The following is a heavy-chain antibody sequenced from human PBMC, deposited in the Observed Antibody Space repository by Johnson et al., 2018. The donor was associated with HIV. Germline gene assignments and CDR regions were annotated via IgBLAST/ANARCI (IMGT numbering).Heavy chain of an antibody. CDR1: GFTFSYYG. CDR3: AKSALERATPLAEVDAFDV. CDR2: TRYDGSDE. Sequence: QVQLVESGGDVVQPGGSLRLSCATSGFTFSYYGLHWVRQAPGVGLEWVAFTRYDGSDEFYADSVKGRFTISRDTSKNTLYLQMNNLRVEDTALYYCAKSALERATPLAEVDAFDVWGQGTMVTVSS. J-gene: IGHJ3*01. V-gene: IGHV3-30*02. D-gene: IGHD5-24*01.